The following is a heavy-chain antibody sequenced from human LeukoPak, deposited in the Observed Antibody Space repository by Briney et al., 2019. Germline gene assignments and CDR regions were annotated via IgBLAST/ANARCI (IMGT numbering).Heavy chain of an antibody. J-gene: IGHJ3*02. V-gene: IGHV1-46*01. D-gene: IGHD3-9*01. CDR1: GYTFTSYY. CDR2: INPSGGST. Sequence: GASVKVSCKASGYTFTSYYMHWVRQAPGQGLEWMGIINPSGGSTTYAQKFQGRVTMTRDTSTSTVYMELSRLRSDDTAVYYCASPGLRYFDWLLLGDDAFDIWGQGTMVTVSS. CDR3: ASPGLRYFDWLLLGDDAFDI.